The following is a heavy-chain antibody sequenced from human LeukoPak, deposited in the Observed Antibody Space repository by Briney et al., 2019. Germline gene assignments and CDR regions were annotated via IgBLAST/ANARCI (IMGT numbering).Heavy chain of an antibody. Sequence: PGSLCLTRSVSLSSLRRNYWSWIPQPPRTGREWIGSVYYSGSTNYAPSLKSRVTISVDTSKNQFSLNLSSVNAADTAVYLCARGGGYSFGHYYFDYWGQGTLVTVSA. D-gene: IGHD5-18*01. CDR3: ARGGGYSFGHYYFDY. J-gene: IGHJ4*02. CDR1: LSSLRRNY. CDR2: VYYSGST. V-gene: IGHV4-59*01.